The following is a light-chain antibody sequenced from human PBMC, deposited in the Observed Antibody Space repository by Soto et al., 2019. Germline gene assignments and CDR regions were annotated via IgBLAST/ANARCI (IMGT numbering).Light chain of an antibody. CDR2: AAS. V-gene: IGKV3-20*01. CDR3: QQYGSSPPST. Sequence: ENVLTQSPGTLSLSPGETATLSCRTSQIVASSYLAWYQQKPGRAPRLLIYAASSRATGIPDRFSGSVSGTDFTLTISRLEPEDFAVYYCQQYGSSPPSTFGQGTKLEIK. J-gene: IGKJ2*01. CDR1: QIVASSY.